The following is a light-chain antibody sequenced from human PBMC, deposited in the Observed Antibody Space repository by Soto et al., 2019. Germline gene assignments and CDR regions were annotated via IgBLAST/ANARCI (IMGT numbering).Light chain of an antibody. J-gene: IGLJ3*02. CDR2: EVS. CDR1: SSDVGDYNY. V-gene: IGLV2-14*01. CDR3: SSYTSSSTVV. Sequence: QSALTQPASVSGSPGQSITITCTGTSSDVGDYNYVSWYQQHPGRAPKVMIYEVSDRPSGVSNRFSGSKTGNTASLTISGLQAEDEAYYYCSSYTSSSTVVFGGGTKLTVL.